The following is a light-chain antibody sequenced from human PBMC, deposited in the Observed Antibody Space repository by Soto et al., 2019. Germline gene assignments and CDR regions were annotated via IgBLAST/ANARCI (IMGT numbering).Light chain of an antibody. CDR3: GSWDSSLNAGV. Sequence: QSVLTQPPSVSAAPGQKGTISCSGSSTNIGSNFVSWYQQLPGTAPKLLIYDNSERPSGIPDRFSGSESGTSATLGITGLQTGDEADYYCGSWDSSLNAGVFGTGTKVTVL. CDR1: STNIGSNF. J-gene: IGLJ1*01. V-gene: IGLV1-51*01. CDR2: DNS.